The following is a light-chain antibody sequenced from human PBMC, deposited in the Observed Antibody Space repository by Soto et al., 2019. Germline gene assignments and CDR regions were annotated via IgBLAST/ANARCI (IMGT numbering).Light chain of an antibody. CDR2: AAS. V-gene: IGKV1-12*01. CDR1: QGISSW. Sequence: DIKMTQSPSSVSASVGDRVTITCRASQGISSWLAWYQQKPGTAPNLLISAASSLQSGVPSRFSGSGSGTDFTLIISNLQPEDFATYDCQQAHSGPLTVGEGPKVDI. CDR3: QQAHSGPLT. J-gene: IGKJ4*01.